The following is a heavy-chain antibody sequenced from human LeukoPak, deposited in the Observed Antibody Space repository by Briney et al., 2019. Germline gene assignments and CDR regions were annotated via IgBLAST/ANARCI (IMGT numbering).Heavy chain of an antibody. CDR1: GYTFTSYY. Sequence: ASVKVSCKASGYTFTSYYMHWVRQAPGQGLEWMGIINPSGGSTSYAQKFRGRVTMTRDTSTSTVYMELSSLRSEDTAVYYCARPYYYGSGSTNWFDPWGQGTLVTVSS. J-gene: IGHJ5*02. V-gene: IGHV1-46*03. D-gene: IGHD3-10*01. CDR3: ARPYYYGSGSTNWFDP. CDR2: INPSGGST.